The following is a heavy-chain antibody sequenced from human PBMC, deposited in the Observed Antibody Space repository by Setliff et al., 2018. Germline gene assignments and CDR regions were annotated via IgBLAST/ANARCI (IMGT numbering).Heavy chain of an antibody. CDR3: ARNWATAQHYYYGMDV. V-gene: IGHV3-23*01. Sequence: LRLSCAASGFTFSSYAMSWVRQAPGKGLEWVSAISGSGGSTYYADSVKGRFIISRDNSKNTLYLQMNSLRAEDTAVYYCARNWATAQHYYYGMDVWGQGTTVTVSS. D-gene: IGHD2-21*02. CDR2: ISGSGGST. J-gene: IGHJ6*02. CDR1: GFTFSSYA.